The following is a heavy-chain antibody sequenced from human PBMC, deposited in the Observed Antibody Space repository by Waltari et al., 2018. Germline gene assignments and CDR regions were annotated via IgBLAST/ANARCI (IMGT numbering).Heavy chain of an antibody. CDR3: ARRTDAFDI. CDR2: IYHSGST. CDR1: GYSISSGYY. Sequence: QVQLQESCPGLVKPSETLSLTCAVSGYSISSGYYWGWIRQPPGKGLEWIGSIYHSGSTYYNPSLKSRVTISVDTSKNQFSLKLSSVTAADTAVYYCARRTDAFDISGQGTMVTVSS. V-gene: IGHV4-38-2*01. J-gene: IGHJ3*02.